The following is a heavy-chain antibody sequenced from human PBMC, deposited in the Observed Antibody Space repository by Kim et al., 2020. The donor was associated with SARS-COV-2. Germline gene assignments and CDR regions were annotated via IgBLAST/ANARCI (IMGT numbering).Heavy chain of an antibody. CDR2: IKSKTDGGTT. J-gene: IGHJ4*02. D-gene: IGHD3-3*01. CDR1: GFTFSNAW. Sequence: GGSLRLSCVASGFTFSNAWMSWVRQAPGEGLEWVGRIKSKTDGGTTDFAAPVKGRFTISRDDSKNTLYLQMNSLKIEDTAAYYCTTDRSYDLWSGYYSNPDYWGQGTLVTVSS. V-gene: IGHV3-15*01. CDR3: TTDRSYDLWSGYYSNPDY.